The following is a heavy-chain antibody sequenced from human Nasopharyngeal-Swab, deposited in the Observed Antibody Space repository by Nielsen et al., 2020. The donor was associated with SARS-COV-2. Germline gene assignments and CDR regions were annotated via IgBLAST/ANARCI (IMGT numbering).Heavy chain of an antibody. CDR2: ISTGGTT. J-gene: IGHJ6*03. CDR3: ARDRGFDGYYYMDV. D-gene: IGHD3-10*01. V-gene: IGHV3-53*01. Sequence: GESLEISCAASGFTVTYNYMSWVRQAPGKGLEWVSLISTGGTTSYADSVKGRFTISRDISKNTLYLQMNSLRAEDTAVYYCARDRGFDGYYYMDVWGKGTTVTVSS. CDR1: GFTVTYNY.